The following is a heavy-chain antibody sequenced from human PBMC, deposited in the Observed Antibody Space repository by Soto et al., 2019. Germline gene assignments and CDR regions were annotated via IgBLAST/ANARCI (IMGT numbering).Heavy chain of an antibody. J-gene: IGHJ5*02. V-gene: IGHV4-31*03. Sequence: SETLSLTCTVSGGSISSGGYYWSWIRQHPGKGLEWIGYIYYSGTTYYNPSLKSRVTISRDDAKNSVYLQMNSLRDEDTAVYYCVREDWHRFDPWGQGTLVTVSS. CDR1: GGSISSGGYY. CDR2: IYYSGTT. CDR3: VREDWHRFDP. D-gene: IGHD2-21*01.